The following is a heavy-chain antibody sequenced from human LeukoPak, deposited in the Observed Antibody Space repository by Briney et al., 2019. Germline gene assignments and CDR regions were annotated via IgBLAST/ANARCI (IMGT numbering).Heavy chain of an antibody. D-gene: IGHD5-18*01. J-gene: IGHJ4*02. CDR3: ARQDTAMVIADY. CDR1: GYSFTSYW. CDR2: IYPGDSDT. V-gene: IGHV5-51*01. Sequence: KGGESLMISCKGSGYSFTSYWIGWVRQMRGKGLEWMGIIYPGDSDTRYSPSFQGQVTISADKSISTAYLQWSSLKASDTAMYYCARQDTAMVIADYWGQGTLVTVSS.